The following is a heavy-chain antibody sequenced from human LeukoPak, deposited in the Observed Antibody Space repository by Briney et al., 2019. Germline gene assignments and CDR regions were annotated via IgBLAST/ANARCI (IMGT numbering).Heavy chain of an antibody. V-gene: IGHV3-23*01. J-gene: IGHJ5*02. CDR1: GFTFIATA. D-gene: IGHD3-10*01. CDR2: IIVGGVIT. Sequence: GGSLRLSCAAPGFTFIATAMSWGRQGPGKGLEWVSAIIVGGVITYYADSVKGRFSISRDNSKNTLYLQMNSLRAEATAVYYCAESENTMVRPPTNWFDPWGQGTLVTVSS. CDR3: AESENTMVRPPTNWFDP.